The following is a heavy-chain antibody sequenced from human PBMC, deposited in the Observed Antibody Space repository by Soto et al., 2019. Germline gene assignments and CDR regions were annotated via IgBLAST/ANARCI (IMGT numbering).Heavy chain of an antibody. CDR1: GYTCTSYA. D-gene: IGHD1-26*01. V-gene: IGHV1-46*01. J-gene: IGHJ4*02. Sequence: GASVKVSCKASGYTCTSYAMHWVRQAPGQRLEWMGIINPSGGSTSYAQKFQGRVTMTRDTSTSTVYMELSSLRSEDTAVYYCARGTASRVVGATFDYWGQGTLVTVSS. CDR3: ARGTASRVVGATFDY. CDR2: INPSGGST.